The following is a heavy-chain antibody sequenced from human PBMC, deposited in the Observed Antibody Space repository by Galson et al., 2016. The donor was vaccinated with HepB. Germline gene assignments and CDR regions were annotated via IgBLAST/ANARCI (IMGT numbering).Heavy chain of an antibody. D-gene: IGHD5/OR15-5a*01. J-gene: IGHJ4*02. CDR2: ISSTSTTI. V-gene: IGHV3-48*02. CDR3: VRDLSTWTEGDY. Sequence: SLRLSCAASGFTFSSYNFNWVRQAPGKGLEWVSYISSTSTTIYYADSVRGRFTISRDNAKNSLYLQMNSLRDEDTAVYYCVRDLSTWTEGDYWGQGTLVTVSS. CDR1: GFTFSSYN.